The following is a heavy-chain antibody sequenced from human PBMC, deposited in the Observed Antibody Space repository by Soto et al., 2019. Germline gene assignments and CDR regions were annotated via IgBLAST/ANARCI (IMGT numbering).Heavy chain of an antibody. CDR1: GVSISSVRSS. CDR3: AGAPNWAYFDF. Sequence: SETLSLTCGVSGVSISSVRSSWAWIRQPPGKGLEWIGTISSTGATWHRPSLQSRLSISVDTSKNQFSLNLSSVTAADTAVYYCAGAPNWAYFDFWGLGTLVTVSS. V-gene: IGHV4-39*07. J-gene: IGHJ4*02. CDR2: ISSTGAT. D-gene: IGHD7-27*01.